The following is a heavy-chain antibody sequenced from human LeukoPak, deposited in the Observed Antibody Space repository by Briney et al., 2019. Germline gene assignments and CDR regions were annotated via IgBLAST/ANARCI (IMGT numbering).Heavy chain of an antibody. CDR2: IIPILGIA. Sequence: ASVRVSCKASGGTFSSYAISWVRQAPGQGLEWMGRIIPILGIANYAQKFQGRVTITAGKSTSTAYMELSSLRSEDTAVYYCARDRLPYSSGWNDAFDIWGQGTMVTVSS. D-gene: IGHD6-19*01. CDR3: ARDRLPYSSGWNDAFDI. CDR1: GGTFSSYA. J-gene: IGHJ3*02. V-gene: IGHV1-69*04.